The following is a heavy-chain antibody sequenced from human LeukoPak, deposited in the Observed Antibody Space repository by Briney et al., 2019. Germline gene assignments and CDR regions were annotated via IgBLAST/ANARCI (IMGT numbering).Heavy chain of an antibody. CDR3: ARVVIMGAKFDY. J-gene: IGHJ4*02. D-gene: IGHD1-26*01. CDR1: GYSFTSYW. Sequence: GESLKISCKGSGYSFTSYWISRVRQMPGKGLEWMGKIDPSDSYTNYSPSFQGRVTISADKSISTAFLHWSSLKASDTAMYYCARVVIMGAKFDYWGQGTLVTVSS. CDR2: IDPSDSYT. V-gene: IGHV5-10-1*01.